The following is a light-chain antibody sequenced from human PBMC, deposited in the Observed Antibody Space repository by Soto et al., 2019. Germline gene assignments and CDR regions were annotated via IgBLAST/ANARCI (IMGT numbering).Light chain of an antibody. V-gene: IGKV3-11*01. J-gene: IGKJ4*01. CDR3: QQRSNWLT. Sequence: EIVLTQSPATLSLSPGERATLSCSASQSVSSYLAWYQQKPGQAPRLLIYDASNSATGIPARFSGSGSGTDFTLTISSLEPEDFAVYYCQQRSNWLTFGGGTKVDIK. CDR2: DAS. CDR1: QSVSSY.